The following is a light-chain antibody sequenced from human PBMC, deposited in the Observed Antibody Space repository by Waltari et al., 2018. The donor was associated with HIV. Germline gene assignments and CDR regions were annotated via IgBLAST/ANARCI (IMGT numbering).Light chain of an antibody. CDR1: SGSVSSRYY. V-gene: IGLV8-61*01. Sequence: QTVVTQETSFSVSPGGTVTLTCGLSSGSVSSRYYPSWYQKTPGLPPRRLIYDTHTRSSGVPYRFSGSILGNKAALTITGAQSDDESEYYCLLYVGTGIWVFGGGTKLTVL. J-gene: IGLJ3*02. CDR2: DTH. CDR3: LLYVGTGIWV.